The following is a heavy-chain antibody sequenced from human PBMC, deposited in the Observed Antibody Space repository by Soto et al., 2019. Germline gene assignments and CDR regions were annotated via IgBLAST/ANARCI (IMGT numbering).Heavy chain of an antibody. CDR3: SFSMDV. V-gene: IGHV3-48*02. J-gene: IGHJ6*02. CDR1: GFTFSSYS. CDR2: ISRSSSTI. Sequence: EVQLVESGGGLVQPGGSLRLSCAASGFTFSSYSMNWVRQAPGKGLAWVSYISRSSSTIYYADSVKGRFTISRDNAKNSLCLQMNSLRDEDTAVYYCSFSMDVWCQGTTVTVSS.